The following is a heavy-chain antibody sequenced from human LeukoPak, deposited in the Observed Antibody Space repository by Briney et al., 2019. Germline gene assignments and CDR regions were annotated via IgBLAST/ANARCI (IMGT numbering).Heavy chain of an antibody. CDR1: GGSISSYY. CDR3: ARDSLKSRNYYGSGSTEPDY. J-gene: IGHJ4*02. CDR2: IYYSGST. Sequence: SETLSLTCTVSGGSISSYYWSWIRQPPGKGLEWIGYIYYSGSTNYNPSLKSRVTISVDTSKNQFSLKLSSVTAADTAVYYCARDSLKSRNYYGSGSTEPDYWGQGTLVTVSS. V-gene: IGHV4-59*12. D-gene: IGHD3-10*01.